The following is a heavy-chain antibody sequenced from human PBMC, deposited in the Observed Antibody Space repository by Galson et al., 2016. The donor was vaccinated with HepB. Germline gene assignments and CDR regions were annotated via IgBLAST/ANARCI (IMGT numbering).Heavy chain of an antibody. CDR2: IKSNSDYI. D-gene: IGHD3-10*01. CDR1: GFTVSSNY. CDR3: ARDHTMGRGVVYYFDS. Sequence: SLRLSCAASGFTVSSNYMSWVRQAPGKGLEWVSSIKSNSDYINYADSVKGRFTISRDNAKNSVYLQMNSLRVEDTAVYYCARDHTMGRGVVYYFDSWGQGTLVTVSS. J-gene: IGHJ4*02. V-gene: IGHV3-21*01.